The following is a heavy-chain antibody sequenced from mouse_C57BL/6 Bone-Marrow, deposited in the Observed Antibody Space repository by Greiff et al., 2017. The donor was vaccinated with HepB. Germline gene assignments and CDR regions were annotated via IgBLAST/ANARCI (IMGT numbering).Heavy chain of an antibody. CDR2: IDPSDSYT. Sequence: QVQLQQPGAELVKPGASVKLSCKASGYTFTSYWMQWVKQRPGQGLEWIGEIDPSDSYTNYNQKFKGKATLTVDTSSSAAYMQLSSLTSEDSAVYYCARRGHYSLFDYWGQGTTLTVSS. CDR3: ARRGHYSLFDY. D-gene: IGHD2-12*01. CDR1: GYTFTSYW. V-gene: IGHV1-50*01. J-gene: IGHJ2*01.